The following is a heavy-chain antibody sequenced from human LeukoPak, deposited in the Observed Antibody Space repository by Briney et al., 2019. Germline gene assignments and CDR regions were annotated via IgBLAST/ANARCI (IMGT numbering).Heavy chain of an antibody. J-gene: IGHJ6*03. D-gene: IGHD2-15*01. V-gene: IGHV4-4*07. CDR1: GGSISSYY. CDR2: IYTSGST. Sequence: SETLSLTCTVSGGSISSYYWSWIRQPAGKGLEWIGRIYTSGSTNYNPSLKSRVTISLDTSQSQFSLKLRSVTAADTAVYYCARGRRIVVVLGATRTHRDYYMDVWGKGTTVTVSS. CDR3: ARGRRIVVVLGATRTHRDYYMDV.